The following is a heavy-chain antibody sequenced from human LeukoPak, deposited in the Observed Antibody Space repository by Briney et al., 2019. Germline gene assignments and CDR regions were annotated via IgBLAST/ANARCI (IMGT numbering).Heavy chain of an antibody. CDR3: ARMWTTVYYYGMDV. Sequence: WASVKVSSKASGYTFTSYGISWVRQAPGQGLEWMGWINAGNGNTKYSQKFQGRVTITRDTSASTAYMELSSLRSEDTAVYYCARMWTTVYYYGMDVWGQGTTVTVSS. J-gene: IGHJ6*02. V-gene: IGHV1-3*01. CDR1: GYTFTSYG. CDR2: INAGNGNT. D-gene: IGHD4-17*01.